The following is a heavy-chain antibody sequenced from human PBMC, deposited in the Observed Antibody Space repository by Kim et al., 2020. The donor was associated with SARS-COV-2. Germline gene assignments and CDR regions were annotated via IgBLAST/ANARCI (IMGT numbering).Heavy chain of an antibody. V-gene: IGHV1-46*01. CDR1: GYTFTSYY. CDR3: ARGWYCGGDCYYPFGD. Sequence: ASVKVSCKASGYTFTSYYMHWVRQAPGQGLEWMGIINPSGGSTSYAQKFQGRVTMTRDTSTSTVYMELSSLRSEDTAVYYCARGWYCGGDCYYPFGDWGQGTLVTVSS. D-gene: IGHD2-21*02. J-gene: IGHJ4*02. CDR2: INPSGGST.